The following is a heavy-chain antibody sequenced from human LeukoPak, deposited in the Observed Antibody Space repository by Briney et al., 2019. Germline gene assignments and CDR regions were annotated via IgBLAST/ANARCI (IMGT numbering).Heavy chain of an antibody. D-gene: IGHD1-1*01. Sequence: SETLSLTCAVYGGSFSGYYWSWIRQPPGKGLEWIGEINHSGSTYYNPSLKSRVTISVDTSKNQFSLKLSSVTAADTAVYYCARPVPSRLGWFDPWGQGTLVTVSS. J-gene: IGHJ5*02. CDR1: GGSFSGYY. CDR2: INHSGST. CDR3: ARPVPSRLGWFDP. V-gene: IGHV4-34*01.